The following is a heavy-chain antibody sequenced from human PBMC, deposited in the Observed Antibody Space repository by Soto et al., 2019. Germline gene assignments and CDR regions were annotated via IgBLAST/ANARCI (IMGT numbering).Heavy chain of an antibody. CDR3: ARVLWRNDSSGYLHYYYGMDV. CDR2: IDPSDSYT. J-gene: IGHJ6*02. Sequence: SMKISCKGSGYSFTSYWISWVRQMPGKGLEWMGRIDPSDSYTNYSPSFQGHVTISADKSISTAYLQWSSLKASDTAMYYCARVLWRNDSSGYLHYYYGMDVWGQGTTVTVSS. CDR1: GYSFTSYW. V-gene: IGHV5-10-1*01. D-gene: IGHD3-22*01.